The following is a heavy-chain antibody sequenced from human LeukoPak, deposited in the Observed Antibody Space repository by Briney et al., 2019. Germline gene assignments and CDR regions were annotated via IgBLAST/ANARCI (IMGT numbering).Heavy chain of an antibody. Sequence: ASVKVSCKASGGTFSSYTISWVRQAPGQGLEWMGRIIPILGIANYAQKFQGRVTITADKSTSTAYMELSSLRSEDTAVYYCAGGGCSSTSCVNWFDPWGQGTLVTVSS. CDR2: IIPILGIA. CDR1: GGTFSSYT. V-gene: IGHV1-69*02. CDR3: AGGGCSSTSCVNWFDP. J-gene: IGHJ5*02. D-gene: IGHD2-2*01.